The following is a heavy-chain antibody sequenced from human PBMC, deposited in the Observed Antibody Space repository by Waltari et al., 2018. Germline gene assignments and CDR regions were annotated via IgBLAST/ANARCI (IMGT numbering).Heavy chain of an antibody. CDR3: ARGGGGYIPFDY. CDR1: GGSIRRYY. J-gene: IGHJ4*02. D-gene: IGHD5-12*01. V-gene: IGHV4-59*01. CDR2: IYYSGST. Sequence: QVQLQESGPGLVKPSETLSLTCTVSGGSIRRYYWSWIRQPPGKGLEWIGYIYYSGSTNYNPSLKSRVTISVDTSKNQFSLKLSSVTAADTAVYYCARGGGGYIPFDYWGQGTLVTVSS.